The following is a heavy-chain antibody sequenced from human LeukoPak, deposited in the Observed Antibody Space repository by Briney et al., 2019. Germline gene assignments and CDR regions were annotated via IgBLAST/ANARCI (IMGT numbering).Heavy chain of an antibody. Sequence: GGSLRLSCAASGFTFSSYEMNWVRQAPGKGLEWVSYISSSGSTIYYADSVKGRFTISRDNAKNSLYLQMNSLRAEDTALYYCAKDRGTGFLHDWTVSSWGQGTRVTVSS. V-gene: IGHV3-48*03. J-gene: IGHJ4*02. CDR2: ISSSGSTI. CDR1: GFTFSSYE. D-gene: IGHD3/OR15-3a*01. CDR3: AKDRGTGFLHDWTVSS.